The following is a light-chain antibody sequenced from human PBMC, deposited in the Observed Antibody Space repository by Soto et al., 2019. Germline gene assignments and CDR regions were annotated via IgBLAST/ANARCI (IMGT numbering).Light chain of an antibody. Sequence: QSVLTQPPSASGTPGQRVTISCSGSSSNIGSYTVNWYHHLPGTAPKLLIYNNQRPSGVPDRFSGSKSGTSASLAISGLQSEDEADYYCAAWDDSLYGVVFGGGTKLTVL. J-gene: IGLJ3*02. CDR3: AAWDDSLYGVV. CDR2: NN. CDR1: SSNIGSYT. V-gene: IGLV1-44*01.